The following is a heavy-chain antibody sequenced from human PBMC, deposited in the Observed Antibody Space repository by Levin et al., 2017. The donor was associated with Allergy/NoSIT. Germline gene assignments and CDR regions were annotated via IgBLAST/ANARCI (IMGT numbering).Heavy chain of an antibody. D-gene: IGHD3-16*01. CDR1: GGSISSSSYY. Sequence: PSETLSLTCTVSGGSISSSSYYWGWIRQPPGKGLEWIGSIYYSGSTYYNPSLKSRVTISVDTSKNQFSLKLSSVTAADTAVYYCARRVSLFAYYFDYWGQGTLVTVSS. CDR2: IYYSGST. CDR3: ARRVSLFAYYFDY. V-gene: IGHV4-39*01. J-gene: IGHJ4*02.